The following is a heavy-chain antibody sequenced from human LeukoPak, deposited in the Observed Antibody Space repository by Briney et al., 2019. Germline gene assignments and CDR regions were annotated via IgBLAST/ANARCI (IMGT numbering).Heavy chain of an antibody. D-gene: IGHD4-17*01. CDR3: ARGGATTVTDHWYNWFDP. J-gene: IGHJ5*02. CDR2: IYYSGST. V-gene: IGHV4-39*01. CDR1: GGSITSSRYY. Sequence: SETLSLTCTVSGGSITSSRYYWGWIRQPPGKGLEWIGSIYYSGSTYYNPSLKSRVTISVDTSKNQFSLKLSSVTAADTAVYYCARGGATTVTDHWYNWFDPWGQGTLVTVSS.